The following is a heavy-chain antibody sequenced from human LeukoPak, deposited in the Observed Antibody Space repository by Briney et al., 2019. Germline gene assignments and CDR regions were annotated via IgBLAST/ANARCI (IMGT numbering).Heavy chain of an antibody. Sequence: ASVKVSCKASGYTFTGYYMHWVRQAPGQGLEWMGWINPNSGGTNYAQKFQGRVTMTRGTSISTAYMELSRLRSDDTAVYYCAREEPLRGYFDYWGQGTLVTVSS. V-gene: IGHV1-2*02. CDR2: INPNSGGT. CDR3: AREEPLRGYFDY. D-gene: IGHD4-17*01. CDR1: GYTFTGYY. J-gene: IGHJ4*02.